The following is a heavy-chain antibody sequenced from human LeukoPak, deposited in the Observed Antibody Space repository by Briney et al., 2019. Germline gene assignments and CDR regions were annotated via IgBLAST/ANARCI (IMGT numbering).Heavy chain of an antibody. D-gene: IGHD3-3*01. J-gene: IGHJ4*02. Sequence: GGSLRLSCAASGFTVSSNYMSWVRQAPGKGLEWVSVIYSGGSTYYADSVKGRFTISRDNSKNTLYLQMNSLRAEDTALYYCARDQSGYYDSLAFDYWGQGTLVTVSS. CDR2: IYSGGST. V-gene: IGHV3-53*01. CDR3: ARDQSGYYDSLAFDY. CDR1: GFTVSSNY.